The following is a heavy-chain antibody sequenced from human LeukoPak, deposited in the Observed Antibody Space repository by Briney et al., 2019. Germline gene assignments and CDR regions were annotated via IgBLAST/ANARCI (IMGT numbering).Heavy chain of an antibody. V-gene: IGHV1-69*13. Sequence: SVKVSCKASGGTFSSYAISWVRQAPGQGLEWMGGIIPIFGTANYAQKFQGRVTITADESTSTAYMELSSLRSEDTAVYYCARAAYYYDSSGHYYFDYWGQGTLVTVSS. CDR2: IIPIFGTA. D-gene: IGHD3-22*01. CDR1: GGTFSSYA. J-gene: IGHJ4*02. CDR3: ARAAYYYDSSGHYYFDY.